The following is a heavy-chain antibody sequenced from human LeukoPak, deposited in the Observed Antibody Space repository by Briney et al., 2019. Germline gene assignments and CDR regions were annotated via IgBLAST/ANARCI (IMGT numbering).Heavy chain of an antibody. J-gene: IGHJ4*02. V-gene: IGHV3-30*18. CDR1: GFTFTNYG. CDR2: ISYDGSNK. CDR3: AKVIVVLPAAMSDYFDY. D-gene: IGHD2-2*01. Sequence: GGSLRLSCAASGFTFTNYGIHWVRQAPGKGLEWVAFISYDGSNKYYADSVKGRFTISRDNSKNTLYLQMNSLRAEDTAVYYCAKVIVVLPAAMSDYFDYWGQGTLVTVSS.